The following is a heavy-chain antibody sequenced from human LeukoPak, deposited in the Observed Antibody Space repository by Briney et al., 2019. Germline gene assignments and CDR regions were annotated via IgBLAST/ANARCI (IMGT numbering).Heavy chain of an antibody. J-gene: IGHJ4*02. CDR2: IHSDGRTT. V-gene: IGHV3-74*01. D-gene: IGHD6-19*01. Sequence: GGSPRLSCAASGFTFRSYWMHWVRQAPGKGLVWVSLIHSDGRTTNYADSVKGRFTISRDNAKNTLFLQMNSLRADNTAVYYCARGRGWNLDYWGQGTLVTVSS. CDR3: ARGRGWNLDY. CDR1: GFTFRSYW.